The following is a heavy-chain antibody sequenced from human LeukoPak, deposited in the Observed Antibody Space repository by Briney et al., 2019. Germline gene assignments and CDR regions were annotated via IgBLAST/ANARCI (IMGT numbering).Heavy chain of an antibody. Sequence: GESLKISCKGSGYNFTNYWIGWVRQMPGKGLEWMGTIYPGDSDTRYSPSFQGQVTISADKSISTAYLQWSSLKASDTAMYYCARYGGGDRLSYYGMDVWGQGTTVTVSS. CDR1: GYNFTNYW. J-gene: IGHJ6*02. V-gene: IGHV5-51*01. CDR3: ARYGGGDRLSYYGMDV. D-gene: IGHD2-21*02. CDR2: IYPGDSDT.